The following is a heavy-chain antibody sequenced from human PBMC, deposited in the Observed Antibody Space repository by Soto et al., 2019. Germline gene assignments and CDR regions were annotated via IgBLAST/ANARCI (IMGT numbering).Heavy chain of an antibody. CDR2: IWDDGSNN. Sequence: QGQLVESGGGVVQPGRSLRLSCAASGFTFSSYGMHWVRQAPGKGLEWVAVIWDDGSNNNYADSVKGRFTISRDNSKDTLYLQMDSLRVDDTGVHYCARVIGDCSRTGCSVDYWGQGTLVTVSS. D-gene: IGHD2-2*01. J-gene: IGHJ4*02. CDR1: GFTFSSYG. V-gene: IGHV3-33*01. CDR3: ARVIGDCSRTGCSVDY.